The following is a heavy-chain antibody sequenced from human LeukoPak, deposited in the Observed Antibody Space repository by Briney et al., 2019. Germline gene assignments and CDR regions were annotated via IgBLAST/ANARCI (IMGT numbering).Heavy chain of an antibody. CDR3: VKALGGLLKN. CDR2: ISSNGGST. J-gene: IGHJ4*02. Sequence: GGSLRLSCAASGFTFSSHGMHWVRQAPGKGLEYVSAISSNGGSTYYADSVKGRFTISRDNSKNTLYLQMSSLRAEDTAVYYCVKALGGLLKNWGQGTLVTVSS. V-gene: IGHV3-64D*06. CDR1: GFTFSSHG. D-gene: IGHD3-10*01.